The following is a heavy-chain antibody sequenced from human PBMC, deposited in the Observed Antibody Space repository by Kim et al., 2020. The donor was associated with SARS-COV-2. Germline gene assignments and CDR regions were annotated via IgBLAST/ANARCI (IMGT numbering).Heavy chain of an antibody. Sequence: VKGRFTIARDNSDNSRYLQMNSLRDDDTAVYYCARGYCSSSRCYAGPDYWGQGTLVTVST. D-gene: IGHD2-2*01. V-gene: IGHV3-48*02. CDR3: ARGYCSSSRCYAGPDY. J-gene: IGHJ4*02.